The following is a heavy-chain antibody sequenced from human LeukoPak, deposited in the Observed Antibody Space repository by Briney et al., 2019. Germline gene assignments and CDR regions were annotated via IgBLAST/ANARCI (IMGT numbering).Heavy chain of an antibody. Sequence: PSETLSLTCTVSGGSFSSYYWTWIRQPAGKRLEWIGRIYSSGSTNYNPSLRSRVTISVDKSKNQFSLNLSSVTAADTGVYYCARRPLRFLEWLFDWGQGTLVTVSS. V-gene: IGHV4-4*07. J-gene: IGHJ4*02. CDR1: GGSFSSYY. CDR2: IYSSGST. CDR3: ARRPLRFLEWLFD. D-gene: IGHD3-3*01.